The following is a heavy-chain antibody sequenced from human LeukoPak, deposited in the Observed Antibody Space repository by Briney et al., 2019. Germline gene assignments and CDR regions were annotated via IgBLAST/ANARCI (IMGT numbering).Heavy chain of an antibody. Sequence: SETLSLTCTVSGGSISSYYWSWIRQPARKGLEWIGRIYTSGSTNYNPSLKSRVTMSVDTSKNQFSLKLSSVTTADAAVYYCARAAGEWELSPYFDYWGQGTLVTVSS. J-gene: IGHJ4*02. CDR3: ARAAGEWELSPYFDY. CDR1: GGSISSYY. CDR2: IYTSGST. D-gene: IGHD1-26*01. V-gene: IGHV4-4*07.